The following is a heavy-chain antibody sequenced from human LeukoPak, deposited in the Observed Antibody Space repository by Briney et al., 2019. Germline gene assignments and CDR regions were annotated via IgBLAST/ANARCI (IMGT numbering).Heavy chain of an antibody. V-gene: IGHV4-39*07. Sequence: SETLSLTCTVSGGSISSSSYYWGWIRQPPGKGLEWIRSIYYSGSTYYNPSLKSRVTISVDTSKNQFSLKLSSVTAADTAVYYCARDGYYGSGSWGGMDVWGQGTTVTVSS. CDR3: ARDGYYGSGSWGGMDV. CDR2: IYYSGST. D-gene: IGHD3-10*01. CDR1: GGSISSSSYY. J-gene: IGHJ6*02.